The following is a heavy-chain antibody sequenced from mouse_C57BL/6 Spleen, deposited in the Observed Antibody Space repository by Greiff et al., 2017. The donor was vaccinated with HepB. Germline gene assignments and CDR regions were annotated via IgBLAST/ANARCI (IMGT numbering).Heavy chain of an antibody. V-gene: IGHV5-17*01. D-gene: IGHD2-4*01. J-gene: IGHJ4*01. CDR3: ARRVNDYDGSYAMDY. CDR1: GFTFSDYG. CDR2: ISSGSSTI. Sequence: EVHLVESGGGLVKPGGSLKLSCAASGFTFSDYGMHWVRQAPEKGLEWVAYISSGSSTIYYADTVKGRFTISRDNAKNTLFLQMTSLRSEDTAMYYCARRVNDYDGSYAMDYWGQGTSVTVSS.